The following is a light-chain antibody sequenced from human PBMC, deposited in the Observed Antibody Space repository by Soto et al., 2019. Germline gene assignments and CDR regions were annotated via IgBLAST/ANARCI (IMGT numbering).Light chain of an antibody. CDR3: QQYTNWPPIT. Sequence: ETVLTQSPATLSVSPGERATLSCRASQSFSSNLAWYQQKPGQAPRLLIYGSSTRATGVPARFSGSGSGADFTLTISNLQSEDFAVYYCQQYTNWPPITFGQGTRLEIK. V-gene: IGKV3-15*01. CDR2: GSS. CDR1: QSFSSN. J-gene: IGKJ5*01.